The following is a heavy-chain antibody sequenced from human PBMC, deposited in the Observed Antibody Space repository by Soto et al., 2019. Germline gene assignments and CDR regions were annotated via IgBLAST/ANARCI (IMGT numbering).Heavy chain of an antibody. V-gene: IGHV4-39*01. CDR2: IYYSGST. CDR1: GGSISSSSYY. J-gene: IGHJ4*02. Sequence: SETLSLTCTVSGGSISSSSYYWGWIRQPPGKGLEWIGSIYYSGSTYYNPSLKSRVTISVDTSKNQFPLKLSSVTAADTAVYYFARLSYDSSGYYYVIYPDYWGRGTLVTVSS. D-gene: IGHD3-22*01. CDR3: ARLSYDSSGYYYVIYPDY.